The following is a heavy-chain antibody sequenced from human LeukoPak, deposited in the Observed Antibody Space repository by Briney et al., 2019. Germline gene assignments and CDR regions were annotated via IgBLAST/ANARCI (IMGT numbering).Heavy chain of an antibody. CDR3: AKRGAGYYFDY. CDR1: GFTFSSYA. V-gene: IGHV3-23*01. J-gene: IGHJ4*02. Sequence: GGSLRLSCAASGFTFSSYAMSRVRQAPGKGLEWVSSITDSGGGTFYADSVKGRFTISRDNSKNTLFLQLNSLRAEDTAVYYCAKRGAGYYFDYWGQGTLVTVSS. CDR2: ITDSGGGT. D-gene: IGHD3-10*01.